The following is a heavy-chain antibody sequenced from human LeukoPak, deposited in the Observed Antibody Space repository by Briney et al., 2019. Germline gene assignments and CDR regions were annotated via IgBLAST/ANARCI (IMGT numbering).Heavy chain of an antibody. J-gene: IGHJ4*02. D-gene: IGHD1-26*01. CDR2: ISFDSNNK. Sequence: PGGSLRLSCAASGFPFSDYAMHWFRQAPGRGLEWVAVISFDSNNKYYADSVKGRFTISRDNSRNTLYLQMNSLRAEDTAVYYCARSIRALSGSYLPAAFDYWGQGTLVTVSS. CDR3: ARSIRALSGSYLPAAFDY. CDR1: GFPFSDYA. V-gene: IGHV3-30*04.